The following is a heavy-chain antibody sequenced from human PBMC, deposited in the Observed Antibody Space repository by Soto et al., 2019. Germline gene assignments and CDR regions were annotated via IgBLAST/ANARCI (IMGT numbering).Heavy chain of an antibody. Sequence: QVQLVQSGAEVKKPGSSVKVSCKASGGTFSSYAISWVRQAPGQGLEWMGGIIPIFGTANYAQKFQGRVTITADESTSTAYMVLSSLRSEDTAVYYCASFPSVAGSPYYYYYGMDVWGQGTTVTVSS. CDR3: ASFPSVAGSPYYYYYGMDV. V-gene: IGHV1-69*01. D-gene: IGHD6-19*01. J-gene: IGHJ6*02. CDR1: GGTFSSYA. CDR2: IIPIFGTA.